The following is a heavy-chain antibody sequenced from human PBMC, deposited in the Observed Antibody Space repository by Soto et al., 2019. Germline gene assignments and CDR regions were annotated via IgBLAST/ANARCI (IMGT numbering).Heavy chain of an antibody. J-gene: IGHJ3*01. CDR1: GFTFCLYP. CDR3: ARVGRGFCSSTRCYTDGFDL. V-gene: IGHV3-48*02. Sequence: QLVESGGGLVQPGGSLRLSCAASGFTFCLYPVNWVRQAPGKGLEWLSYISPSNSTIYYADSVKGRFTISRDNAKNSLDLQMNGLRDEDTAVYYCARVGRGFCSSTRCYTDGFDLWGQGTVVTVST. CDR2: ISPSNSTI. D-gene: IGHD2-2*01.